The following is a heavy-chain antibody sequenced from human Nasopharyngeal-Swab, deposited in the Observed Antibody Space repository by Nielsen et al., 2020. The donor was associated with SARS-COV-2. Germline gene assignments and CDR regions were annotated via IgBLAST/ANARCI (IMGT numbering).Heavy chain of an antibody. V-gene: IGHV3-74*01. CDR3: AREFGSYDWRWEEEHYFDY. D-gene: IGHD1-26*01. J-gene: IGHJ4*02. CDR1: GFTFSSYW. Sequence: GGSLRLSCAASGFTFSSYWMHWVRQAPGKGLVWVSRINSDGSSTSYADSVKGRFTISRDNAKNTLYLQMNSLRAEDTAVYYCAREFGSYDWRWEEEHYFDYWGQGTLVTVSS. CDR2: INSDGSST.